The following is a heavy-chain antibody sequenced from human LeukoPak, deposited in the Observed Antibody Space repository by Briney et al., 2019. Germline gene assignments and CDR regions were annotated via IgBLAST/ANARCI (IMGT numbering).Heavy chain of an antibody. CDR3: ARGGDYGDLRYFDY. Sequence: GGSLRLSCAASGFIFSNYAMHWVRQAPGKGLEWVAVISYDGSNKYYADSVKGRFTISRDNSKNTLFLQMNSLRAEDTAVYYCARGGDYGDLRYFDYWGQGTLVTVSS. V-gene: IGHV3-30-3*01. CDR1: GFIFSNYA. D-gene: IGHD4-17*01. CDR2: ISYDGSNK. J-gene: IGHJ4*02.